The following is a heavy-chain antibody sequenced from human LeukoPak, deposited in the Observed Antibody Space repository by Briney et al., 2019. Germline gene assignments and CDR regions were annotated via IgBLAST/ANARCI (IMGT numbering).Heavy chain of an antibody. D-gene: IGHD6-6*01. Sequence: GGSLRLSCAASGFTFSSYSMNWVRQAPGKGLEWVSGISGSGGSTYYADSVKGRFTISRDNSKNTLYLKMSSLRAEDTAVYYCAKGLYSSSSYFDYWGQGTLVTVSS. J-gene: IGHJ4*02. CDR2: ISGSGGST. V-gene: IGHV3-23*01. CDR1: GFTFSSYS. CDR3: AKGLYSSSSYFDY.